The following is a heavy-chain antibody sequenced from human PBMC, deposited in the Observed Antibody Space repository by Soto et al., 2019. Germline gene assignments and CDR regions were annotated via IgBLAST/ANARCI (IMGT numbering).Heavy chain of an antibody. CDR1: GVSISSSSYY. Sequence: SETLSLTCSVSGVSISSSSYYWGWIRQPPGKGLEWIANIYYNGDTYYNPSLKSRVTISVDTSKNQFSLKLSSFTATDTGVYYCAGLTTFGIPGYWGQGTLVTVSS. D-gene: IGHD3-3*01. CDR3: AGLTTFGIPGY. CDR2: IYYNGDT. V-gene: IGHV4-39*01. J-gene: IGHJ4*02.